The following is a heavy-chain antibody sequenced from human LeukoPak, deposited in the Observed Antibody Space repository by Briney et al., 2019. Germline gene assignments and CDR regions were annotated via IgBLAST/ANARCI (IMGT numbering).Heavy chain of an antibody. J-gene: IGHJ6*03. Sequence: SETLSLTCTVSSGSMSTYYWSWIRQSPGKGLEWIGNIYYSESSNYNPSLKSRVTMSVDTSKNQFSLKLSSVTAADTAVYYCARDDPGGNYYYYMDVWGKGTTVTVSS. CDR3: ARDDPGGNYYYYMDV. V-gene: IGHV4-59*12. CDR1: SGSMSTYY. CDR2: IYYSESS. D-gene: IGHD1-14*01.